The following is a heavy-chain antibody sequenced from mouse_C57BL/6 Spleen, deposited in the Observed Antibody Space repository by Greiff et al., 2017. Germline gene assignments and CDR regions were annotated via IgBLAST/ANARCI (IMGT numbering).Heavy chain of an antibody. CDR1: GFTFTDYY. J-gene: IGHJ4*01. CDR2: IRNKANGYTT. Sequence: EVHLVESGGGLVQPGGSLSLSCAASGFTFTDYYMSWVRTPPGKALEWLGFIRNKANGYTTEYSASVKGRFTISRDNSQSILYLQMNALRAEDSATYYCASLRQLRSYAMDYWGQGTSVTVSS. V-gene: IGHV7-3*01. D-gene: IGHD3-2*02. CDR3: ASLRQLRSYAMDY.